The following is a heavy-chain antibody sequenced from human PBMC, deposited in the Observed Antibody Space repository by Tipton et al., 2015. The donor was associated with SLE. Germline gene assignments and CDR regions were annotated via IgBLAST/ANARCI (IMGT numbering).Heavy chain of an antibody. D-gene: IGHD6-6*01. CDR3: VRGGASSKWFDT. J-gene: IGHJ5*02. CDR1: GGSMNTYY. Sequence: GLVKPSETLSLTCTVSGGSMNTYYWSWIRQPPGKGLEWIGYIYYSGTTNYNSSLKSRVTISVDTSKNLVSLRLTSVTAADTAVYFCVRGGASSKWFDTWGQGTRVTVSS. V-gene: IGHV4-59*08. CDR2: IYYSGTT.